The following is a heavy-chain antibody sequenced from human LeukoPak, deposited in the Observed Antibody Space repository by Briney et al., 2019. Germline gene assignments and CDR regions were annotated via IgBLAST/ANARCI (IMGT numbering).Heavy chain of an antibody. J-gene: IGHJ6*03. Sequence: ASVKVSCKASGYTFTSYYMHWVRQAPGQGLEWMGIINPSGGSTSYAQKFQGRVTMTRNTSISTAYMELSSLRSEDTAVYYCARAIYSGYDFIYYYYYMDVWGKGTTVTISS. CDR2: INPSGGST. V-gene: IGHV1-46*01. CDR3: ARAIYSGYDFIYYYYYMDV. CDR1: GYTFTSYY. D-gene: IGHD5-12*01.